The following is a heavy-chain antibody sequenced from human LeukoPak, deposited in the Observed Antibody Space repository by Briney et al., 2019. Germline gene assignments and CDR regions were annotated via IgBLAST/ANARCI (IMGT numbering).Heavy chain of an antibody. Sequence: GGSLRLSCAASGFSISNYWMHWVRQAPGEGLLWVSRIKQDGRTTSYADSVRGRFTISRDDAKNTVYLQMNGLRAEDTAVYYCARSGNYRWDYWGQGTLVTVSS. J-gene: IGHJ4*02. CDR2: IKQDGRTT. CDR3: ARSGNYRWDY. V-gene: IGHV3-74*01. D-gene: IGHD1-7*01. CDR1: GFSISNYW.